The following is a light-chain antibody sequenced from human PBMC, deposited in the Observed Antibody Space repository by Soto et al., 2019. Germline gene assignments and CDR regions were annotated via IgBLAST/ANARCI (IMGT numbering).Light chain of an antibody. Sequence: QSVLTQPPSASGSPGQSVAISCTGTSSDVGGYNYVSWYQQHPGKAPKLMIYEVNKRPSGVPDRFSGSKSGNTASLTVSGLQAEDEADYYCFSYTSSSARVFGTGTKVTVL. V-gene: IGLV2-8*01. J-gene: IGLJ1*01. CDR3: FSYTSSSARV. CDR1: SSDVGGYNY. CDR2: EVN.